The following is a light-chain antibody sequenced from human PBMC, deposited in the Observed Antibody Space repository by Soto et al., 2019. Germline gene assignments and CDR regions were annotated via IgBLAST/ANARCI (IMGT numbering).Light chain of an antibody. CDR1: SSDVGGYNY. CDR2: DVS. Sequence: QSALTQPASVSGSPGQSITISCTGTSSDVGGYNYVSWYQQHPGKAPKLMIYDVSNRPSGVSNRFSGSKSGNTASLTISGPPAEDEADYYCSSYTSSSTLDVVFGGGTKHTVL. J-gene: IGLJ2*01. CDR3: SSYTSSSTLDVV. V-gene: IGLV2-14*01.